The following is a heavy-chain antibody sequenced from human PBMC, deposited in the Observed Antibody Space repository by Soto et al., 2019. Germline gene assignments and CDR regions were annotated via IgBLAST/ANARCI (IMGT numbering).Heavy chain of an antibody. CDR2: IIPILGIA. V-gene: IGHV1-69*02. Sequence: ASVKVSCKASGGTFSSYTISWVRQAPGQGLEWMGRIIPILGIANYAQKFQGRVTITADKSTSTAYMELSSLRSEDTAVYYCARAPDYYDSSGYYDYWGQGTLVTVSS. J-gene: IGHJ4*02. CDR3: ARAPDYYDSSGYYDY. D-gene: IGHD3-22*01. CDR1: GGTFSSYT.